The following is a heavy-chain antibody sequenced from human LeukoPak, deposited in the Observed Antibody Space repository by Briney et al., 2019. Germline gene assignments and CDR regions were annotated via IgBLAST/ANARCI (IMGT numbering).Heavy chain of an antibody. J-gene: IGHJ4*02. Sequence: GASVKVSCKASGYTFTVYWLHWVRQAPGEGLEWMGRINPNSGGTNYAQKFQDRVTMTRDTSISTSYMELSSPGSDDTAVYYCARDNPRENSGYYPPSFWGQGTLVTVSS. D-gene: IGHD3-22*01. V-gene: IGHV1-2*06. CDR1: GYTFTVYW. CDR3: ARDNPRENSGYYPPSF. CDR2: INPNSGGT.